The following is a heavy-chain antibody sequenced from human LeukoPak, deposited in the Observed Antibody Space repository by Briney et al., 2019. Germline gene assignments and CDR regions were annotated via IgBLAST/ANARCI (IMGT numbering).Heavy chain of an antibody. Sequence: GGSLRLSCAASGFTFSSYWMSWVRQAPGKGLEWVANIKQDGSEKYYVDSVKGRFTISRDNAKNSLYLQMNSLRAEDTAVYYCARDQYYYDSSGLVWGQGTLVTVSS. D-gene: IGHD3-22*01. CDR3: ARDQYYYDSSGLV. CDR1: GFTFSSYW. CDR2: IKQDGSEK. J-gene: IGHJ4*02. V-gene: IGHV3-7*01.